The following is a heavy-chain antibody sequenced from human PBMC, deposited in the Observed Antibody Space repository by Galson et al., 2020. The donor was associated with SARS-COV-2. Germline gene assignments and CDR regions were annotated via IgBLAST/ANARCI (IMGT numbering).Heavy chain of an antibody. V-gene: IGHV3-33*03. Sequence: GGSLRLSCAASGFIFSSYAMHWVRQVSGKGLEWVAGIWWNRRNIYYADSVRGRFTISRDNTKNTLYLQMNSLRAEDTAFYYCPTGGLSGASWYFDLGGRGTLVTVSS. D-gene: IGHD1-26*01. CDR2: IWWNRRNI. CDR1: GFIFSSYA. J-gene: IGHJ2*01. CDR3: PTGGLSGASWYFDL.